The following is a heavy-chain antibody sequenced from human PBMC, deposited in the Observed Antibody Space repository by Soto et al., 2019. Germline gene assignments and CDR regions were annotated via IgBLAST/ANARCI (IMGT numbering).Heavy chain of an antibody. CDR2: IYYSGST. CDR1: GGSISSGDYY. CDR3: ARWPVRGVIIPDY. V-gene: IGHV4-30-4*01. D-gene: IGHD3-10*01. Sequence: KPSETLSLTCTVSGGSISSGDYYWSWIRQPPGKGLEWIGYIYYSGSTYYNPSLKSRVTISVDTSKNQFSLKLSSVTAADTAVYYCARWPVRGVIIPDYWGQGTLVTVSS. J-gene: IGHJ4*02.